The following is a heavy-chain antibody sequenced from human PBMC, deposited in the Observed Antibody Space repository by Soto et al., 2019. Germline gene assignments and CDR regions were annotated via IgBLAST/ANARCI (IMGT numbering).Heavy chain of an antibody. CDR3: ANRLYGDSI. J-gene: IGHJ4*02. V-gene: IGHV3-23*01. CDR1: GFSFSSFD. CDR2: ISGSGTTT. D-gene: IGHD4-17*01. Sequence: PGGSLRLSCAASGFSFSSFDMTWVRQAPGKGLEWVSAISGSGTTTYYTDPVKGRFTISRDNFKNTLYLHMNSLRAEDTAVYYCANRLYGDSIWGQGTLVTVSS.